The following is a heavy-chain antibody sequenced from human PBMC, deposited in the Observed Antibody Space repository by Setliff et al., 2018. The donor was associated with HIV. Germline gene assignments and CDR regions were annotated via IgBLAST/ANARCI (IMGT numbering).Heavy chain of an antibody. CDR2: IKTKTDGGTT. J-gene: IGHJ4*02. CDR3: TGRQYCSGGSCYHNFDY. V-gene: IGHV3-15*01. CDR1: GFTFSNAW. Sequence: PGGSLRLSCAASGFTFSNAWMSWDRQAPGKGLEWVGRIKTKTDGGTTDYAAPVKGRFTISRDDSKNALYLQMNSLKTEDTAVYYCTGRQYCSGGSCYHNFDYWGQGTLVTVSS. D-gene: IGHD2-15*01.